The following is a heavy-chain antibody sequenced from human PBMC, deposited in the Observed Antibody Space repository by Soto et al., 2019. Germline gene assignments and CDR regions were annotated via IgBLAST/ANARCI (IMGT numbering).Heavy chain of an antibody. J-gene: IGHJ5*02. CDR1: GFTCSSYS. D-gene: IGHD3-22*01. V-gene: IGHV3-48*01. CDR3: SRDYYYDSSGYLNWFDP. Sequence: GGSLRPSCAASGFTCSSYSMNWVRQAPGKGLEWVSYISSSSSTIYYADSVKGRFTISRDNANNSLYLQMNSLRAEDTAVYYCSRDYYYDSSGYLNWFDPWGQGTLVTVSS. CDR2: ISSSSSTI.